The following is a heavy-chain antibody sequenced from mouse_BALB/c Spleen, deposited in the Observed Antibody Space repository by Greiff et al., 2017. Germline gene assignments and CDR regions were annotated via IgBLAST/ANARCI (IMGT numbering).Heavy chain of an antibody. D-gene: IGHD2-4*01. CDR3: ARLDDYDDYAMDY. J-gene: IGHJ4*01. V-gene: IGHV1-55*01. CDR1: GYNFTSYW. Sequence: VQLQQSGAELVKPGTSVKLSCKASGYNFTSYWINWVKLRPGQGLEWIGDIYPGSGSTNYNEKFKSKATLTVDTSSSTAYMQLSSLASEDSDLYYCARLDDYDDYAMDYWGQGTSVTVSS. CDR2: IYPGSGST.